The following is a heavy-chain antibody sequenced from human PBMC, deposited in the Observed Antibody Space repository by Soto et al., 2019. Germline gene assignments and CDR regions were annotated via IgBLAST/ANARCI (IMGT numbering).Heavy chain of an antibody. Sequence: PSETLSLTCTVSGGSISNYYWSWFRQTPGKGLEWIGYVYDSWGSNYNPSLKSRVAISLDTSKSQFSLKLTSVTAADTAVYYCARHFSVDYFDYWGQGALVTVSS. CDR3: ARHFSVDYFDY. J-gene: IGHJ4*02. V-gene: IGHV4-59*08. CDR2: VYDSWGS. CDR1: GGSISNYY.